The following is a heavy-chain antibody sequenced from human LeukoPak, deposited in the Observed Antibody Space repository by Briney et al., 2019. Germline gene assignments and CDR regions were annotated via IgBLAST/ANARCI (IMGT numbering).Heavy chain of an antibody. J-gene: IGHJ4*02. V-gene: IGHV4-34*01. CDR2: INHSRST. Sequence: SETLSLTCAVYGGSFSGYYWSWIRQPPGKGLEWIGEINHSRSTNYNPSLKSRVTIPVDTSKNQFSLKLSSVTAADTAVYYCARGDVLLWFGGLLPKWYYFDYWGQGTLVNVSS. CDR1: GGSFSGYY. CDR3: ARGDVLLWFGGLLPKWYYFDY. D-gene: IGHD3-10*01.